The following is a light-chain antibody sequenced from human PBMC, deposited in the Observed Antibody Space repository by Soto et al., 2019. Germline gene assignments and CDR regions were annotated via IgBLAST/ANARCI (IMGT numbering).Light chain of an antibody. CDR2: DAS. J-gene: IGKJ3*01. CDR1: QSVSSY. V-gene: IGKV3-11*01. CDR3: QQRSNWPAFT. Sequence: EIVLTQSPATLSLSPGERATLSCRASQSVSSYLAWYQQKPGQAPRLLIYDASNRATAIPARFTGSGSGTDVTLTISSREPEDFAVYYCQQRSNWPAFTFGPGTKVDIK.